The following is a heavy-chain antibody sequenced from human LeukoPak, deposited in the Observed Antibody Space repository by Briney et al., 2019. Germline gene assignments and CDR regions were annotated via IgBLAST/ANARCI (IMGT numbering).Heavy chain of an antibody. CDR2: IRYDGSNK. V-gene: IGHV3-30*02. Sequence: GGSLRLSCAASGFTFSSYGMHWVRQAPGKGLEWVAFIRYDGSNKYYADSVKGRFTISRDNSKNTLYLQMNSLRAEDTAVYYCARGQKVPMMTGKFGYWGQGTLVTVSS. CDR3: ARGQKVPMMTGKFGY. D-gene: IGHD3-9*01. CDR1: GFTFSSYG. J-gene: IGHJ4*02.